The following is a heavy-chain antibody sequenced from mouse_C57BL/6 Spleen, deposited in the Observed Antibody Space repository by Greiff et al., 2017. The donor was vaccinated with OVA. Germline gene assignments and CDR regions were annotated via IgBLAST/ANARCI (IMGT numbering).Heavy chain of an antibody. J-gene: IGHJ1*03. CDR2: IDPSDSET. CDR1: GYAFSSYW. D-gene: IGHD2-4*01. V-gene: IGHV1-61*01. Sequence: VQLQESGAELVKPGASVKISCKASGYAFSSYWMNWVKQRPGKGLEWIGNIDPSDSETHSNQKFKDKATLTVEKSSSTAYMQLSSLTSEDSAVYYCARGVYDYDGYWYFDVWGTGTTVTVSS. CDR3: ARGVYDYDGYWYFDV.